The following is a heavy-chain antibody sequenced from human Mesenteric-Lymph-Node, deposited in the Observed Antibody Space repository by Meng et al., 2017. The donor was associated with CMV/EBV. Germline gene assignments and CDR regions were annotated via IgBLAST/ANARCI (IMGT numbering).Heavy chain of an antibody. CDR1: GFNFNLVW. CDR3: VRHGGWLDF. V-gene: IGHV3-7*01. J-gene: IGHJ4*02. D-gene: IGHD5-24*01. CDR2: IKQDGGEK. Sequence: SLSSAASGFNFNLVWLGWGRRAAGKGLEWVANIKQDGGEKQYVESAKGRFSISRDNAESSVSLQLHSLRVEDTAVYYCVRHGGWLDFWGQGTLVTVSS.